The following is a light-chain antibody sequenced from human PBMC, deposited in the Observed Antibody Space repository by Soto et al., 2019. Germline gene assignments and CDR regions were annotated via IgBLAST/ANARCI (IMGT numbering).Light chain of an antibody. V-gene: IGKV3-20*01. Sequence: EIVLTQSPGTLSLSPGERATLSGRASQSVGSNYLVWYQQKPGQALRLLIYGASSRATGIPDRFSGSGSGTDFALTISRLEPEDFAVYYCQQYSGSSSTFGQGTKLEIK. CDR3: QQYSGSSST. CDR1: QSVGSNY. CDR2: GAS. J-gene: IGKJ2*01.